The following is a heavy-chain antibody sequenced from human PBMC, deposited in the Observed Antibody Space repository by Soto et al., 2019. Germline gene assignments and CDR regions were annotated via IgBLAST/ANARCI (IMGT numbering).Heavy chain of an antibody. D-gene: IGHD4-17*01. Sequence: GGSLRLSCAASGFTFSSYGMHWVRQAPGKWLEWVAVIWYDGSNKYYADSVKGRFTISRDNSKNTLYLQMNSLRADDTAVYYCARGKAPDYGDYYYYGMDVWGQGXTVTVYS. CDR2: IWYDGSNK. V-gene: IGHV3-33*01. CDR1: GFTFSSYG. CDR3: ARGKAPDYGDYYYYGMDV. J-gene: IGHJ6*02.